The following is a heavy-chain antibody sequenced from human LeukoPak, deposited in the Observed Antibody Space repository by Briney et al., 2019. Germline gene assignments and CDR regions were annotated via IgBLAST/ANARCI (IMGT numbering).Heavy chain of an antibody. Sequence: GESLKISCKGFAYSFTSYWIAWVRQMPRKGLEWMGLIYPSNSDTKYSPSFQGQVTISADKSITTAYLQWSNPEASDTAMYYCARRYTIFGVITIDYWGQGTLVTVSS. CDR1: AYSFTSYW. CDR2: IYPSNSDT. D-gene: IGHD3-3*01. J-gene: IGHJ4*02. V-gene: IGHV5-51*01. CDR3: ARRYTIFGVITIDY.